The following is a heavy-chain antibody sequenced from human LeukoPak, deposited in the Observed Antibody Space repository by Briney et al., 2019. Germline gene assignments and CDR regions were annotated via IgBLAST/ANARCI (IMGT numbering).Heavy chain of an antibody. D-gene: IGHD3-22*01. CDR3: ARGRHYYDSSDYYYEGDAFDI. CDR1: GYTFTNYD. V-gene: IGHV1-46*01. J-gene: IGHJ3*02. CDR2: INPSGGST. Sequence: ASVKVSCKASGYTFTNYDINWVRQAPGQGLEWMGIINPSGGSTSYAQKFQGRVTMTRDMSTSTVYMELSSLRSEDTAVYYCARGRHYYDSSDYYYEGDAFDIWGQGTMVTVSS.